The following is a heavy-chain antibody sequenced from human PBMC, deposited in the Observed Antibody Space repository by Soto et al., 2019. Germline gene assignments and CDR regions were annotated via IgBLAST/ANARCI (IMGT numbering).Heavy chain of an antibody. CDR1: DGSISSSSCH. CDR2: IYYSGST. D-gene: IGHD3-3*01. V-gene: IGHV4-39*01. J-gene: IGHJ6*02. Sequence: SETLSITCSVSDGSISSSSCHWGWIRQPPGKGLEWIGSIYYSGSTFYNPSLKSRVTISVDTSKNQFSLKLSSVTAADTAVYYCARVRGGYTFWSGYLGGYGMDVWGRGTTVT. CDR3: ARVRGGYTFWSGYLGGYGMDV.